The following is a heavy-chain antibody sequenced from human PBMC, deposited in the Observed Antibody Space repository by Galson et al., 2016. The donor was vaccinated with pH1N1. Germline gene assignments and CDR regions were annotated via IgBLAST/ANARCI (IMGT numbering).Heavy chain of an antibody. CDR2: IIHIFRTT. CDR1: GENFSSYA. CDR3: ARGDGSTPYNYCGMDV. Sequence: SVKVSCKAYGENFSSYAISWIRQAPGQGLEWMGGIIHIFRTTNYAQKFQGRVTITADEFTSTAYMELSSLRSEDTAVYYCARGDGSTPYNYCGMDVWGQGTTVTVSS. D-gene: IGHD1-26*01. J-gene: IGHJ6*02. V-gene: IGHV1-69*13.